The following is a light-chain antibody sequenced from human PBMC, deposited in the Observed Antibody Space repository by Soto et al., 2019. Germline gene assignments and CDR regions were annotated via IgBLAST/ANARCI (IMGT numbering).Light chain of an antibody. Sequence: QSVLTQPPSVSGTPGQRVAIPCSGSSSNIGSNTVNWYQQLPRMAPKLLIYYNNERPSGVPDRFSGSKSGTSASLAISGLQSEDEADYYCQSYDNILSGPLFGGGTQLTVL. V-gene: IGLV1-44*01. CDR3: QSYDNILSGPL. CDR2: YNN. J-gene: IGLJ3*02. CDR1: SSNIGSNT.